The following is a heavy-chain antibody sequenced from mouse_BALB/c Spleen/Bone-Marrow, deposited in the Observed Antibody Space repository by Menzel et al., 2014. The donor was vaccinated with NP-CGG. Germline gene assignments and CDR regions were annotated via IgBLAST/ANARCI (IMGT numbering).Heavy chain of an antibody. J-gene: IGHJ2*01. CDR1: GFTFTDYY. CDR3: ARDKGRVFFDY. CDR2: IRNKANGYTT. V-gene: IGHV7-3*02. Sequence: EVKLVESGGGLVQPGGSLRLSCATSGFTFTDYYMNWVRQPPGKALEWLGFIRNKANGYTTEYSASVKSRFTTSRDNSQNILYLQMNTLRVDDSATYYCARDKGRVFFDYWGQGTTLTVSS.